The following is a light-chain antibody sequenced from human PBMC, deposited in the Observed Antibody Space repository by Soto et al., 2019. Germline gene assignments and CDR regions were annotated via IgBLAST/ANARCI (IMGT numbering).Light chain of an antibody. Sequence: DIQMTQSPSSLSASVGDRVTITCRASESVSRYLNWYQQKPGKAPKLLINAASSLQSGVPSRFSGSGSGTDFTLTISSLQPEDFATYYCHQSYSTPRITFGPGTNVDIK. V-gene: IGKV1-39*01. CDR3: HQSYSTPRIT. CDR1: ESVSRY. J-gene: IGKJ3*01. CDR2: AAS.